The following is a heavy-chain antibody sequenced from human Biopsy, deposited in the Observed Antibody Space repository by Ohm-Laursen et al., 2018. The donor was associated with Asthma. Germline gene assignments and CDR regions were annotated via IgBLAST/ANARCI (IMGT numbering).Heavy chain of an antibody. CDR1: GFSFNSYG. V-gene: IGHV3-30*03. J-gene: IGHJ4*02. D-gene: IGHD1-26*01. Sequence: SLRLSCAAFGFSFNSYGMHWVRQAPGKGLEWVAVMSFDGRQTYYADSVKGRFTISRDNSKNTLYLQMNSLRAEDTAVYYCARDAWELQKPYAYYFDYWGQGTLVTVSS. CDR2: MSFDGRQT. CDR3: ARDAWELQKPYAYYFDY.